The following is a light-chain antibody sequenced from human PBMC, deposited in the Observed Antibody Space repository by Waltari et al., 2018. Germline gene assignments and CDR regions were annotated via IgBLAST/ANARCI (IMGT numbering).Light chain of an antibody. CDR1: QSVLPPANKRNG. CDR3: QQYYSTPLT. CDR2: WAS. Sequence: DIVMTQSPDSLAVSLGERATINCKSSQSVLPPANKRNGLAWYRQKPGQPPKLLIYWASSRASGVPDRFSGSGSGADFTLTIGSLQPEDVAVYFCQQYYSTPLTFGGGTK. J-gene: IGKJ4*01. V-gene: IGKV4-1*01.